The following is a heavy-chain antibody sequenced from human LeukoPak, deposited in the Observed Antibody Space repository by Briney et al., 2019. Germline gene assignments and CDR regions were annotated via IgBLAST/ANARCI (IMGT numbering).Heavy chain of an antibody. D-gene: IGHD6-13*01. V-gene: IGHV4-59*01. CDR3: ARDRGSSWLYNWFDP. J-gene: IGHJ5*02. CDR1: GGSISSYY. CDR2: IYYSGST. Sequence: SETLSLTCTVSGGSISSYYWSWIRQPPGKGLEWIGYIYYSGSTNYNPSLKSRVTISVDTSKNQFSLKLSSVTAADTAVYYCARDRGSSWLYNWFDPWGHGTLVTVSS.